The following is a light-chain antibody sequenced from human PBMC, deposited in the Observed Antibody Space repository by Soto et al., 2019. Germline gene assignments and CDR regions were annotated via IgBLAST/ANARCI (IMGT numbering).Light chain of an antibody. CDR1: SSDVGGYNY. CDR3: CSYAGSETFDV. V-gene: IGLV2-11*01. CDR2: DVS. Sequence: QSALTQPRSVSGSPGQSVTISCTGTSSDVGGYNYVSWYQQHPGKAPKLMIYDVSKRPSGVPDRFSGSKSGNTASLTISGFQAEDEVDYCGCSYAGSETFDVFGTGTKLTVL. J-gene: IGLJ1*01.